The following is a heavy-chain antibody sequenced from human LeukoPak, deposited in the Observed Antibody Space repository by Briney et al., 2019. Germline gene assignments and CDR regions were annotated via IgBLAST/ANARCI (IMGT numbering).Heavy chain of an antibody. Sequence: SETLSLTCTVSGASSSSYYWSWIRQPAGKGLEWIGRIYTSGSTNYNPSLKSRVTMSVDTSKNQFSLRLSYVPAADTAVYYCARSRDYGSGSYYIAVGDSYSSGMDVWGQGPTVTVYS. J-gene: IGHJ6*02. CDR2: IYTSGST. CDR3: ARSRDYGSGSYYIAVGDSYSSGMDV. D-gene: IGHD3-10*01. V-gene: IGHV4-4*07. CDR1: GASSSSYY.